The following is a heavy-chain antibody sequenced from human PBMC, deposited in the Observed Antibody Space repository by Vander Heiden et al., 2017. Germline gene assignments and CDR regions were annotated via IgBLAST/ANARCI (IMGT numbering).Heavy chain of an antibody. V-gene: IGHV1-69*18. CDR2: RIPLFGEA. CDR1: GETFQTYD. J-gene: IGHJ4*02. Sequence: VRLVPCRAEVQTPGASVKASCTASGETFQTYDFTGVRQAPRQGPGWMGKRIPLFGEAAYAPRLQDILTITANGATCTVYRELGGPISDDSYVYFCSRAMGYVTDGVMAYWGQGSLVTVSS. CDR3: SRAMGYVTDGVMAY. D-gene: IGHD2-2*01.